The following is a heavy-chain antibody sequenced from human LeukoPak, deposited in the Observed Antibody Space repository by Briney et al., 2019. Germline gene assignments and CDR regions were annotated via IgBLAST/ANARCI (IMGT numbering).Heavy chain of an antibody. Sequence: SETLSLTCTVSGGSISRSDSYWGWIRQPPREGLEWIGSISFSGSTYYNPSLKSRVTISIDTSKNQFSLKLSSVTAADTAVYYCARTQSRGYNYGPFDSWGQGTLVTVSS. CDR2: ISFSGST. V-gene: IGHV4-39*07. CDR3: ARTQSRGYNYGPFDS. CDR1: GGSISRSDSY. J-gene: IGHJ4*02. D-gene: IGHD5-18*01.